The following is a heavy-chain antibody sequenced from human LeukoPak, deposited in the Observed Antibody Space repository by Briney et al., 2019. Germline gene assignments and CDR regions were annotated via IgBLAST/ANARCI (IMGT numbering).Heavy chain of an antibody. D-gene: IGHD4-23*01. V-gene: IGHV3-23*01. CDR3: AKTRTVVTLAGDYYYYYMDV. J-gene: IGHJ6*03. CDR1: GFTFSTFA. CDR2: IFPSGGEI. Sequence: GGSLRLSCAASGFTFSTFAMIWVRQPPGKGLEWVSSIFPSGGEIHYADSVRGRFTISRDNSKSTLSLQMNSLRAEDTAVYYCAKTRTVVTLAGDYYYYYMDVWGKGTTVTVSS.